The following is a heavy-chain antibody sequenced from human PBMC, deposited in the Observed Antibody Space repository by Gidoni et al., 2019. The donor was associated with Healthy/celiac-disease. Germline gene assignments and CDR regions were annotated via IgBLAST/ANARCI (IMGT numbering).Heavy chain of an antibody. CDR1: GFSFDDYT. D-gene: IGHD3-10*01. CDR3: AKDIRYGSGSDAFDI. Sequence: EVQLEESGGGLVQPGRSLRLSCAASGFSFDDYTMHWVRQDPGKGLEWVSGISWNSGNIGYADSVKGRFTISRNNAKNSLYLQMNSLRAEDTALYYCAKDIRYGSGSDAFDIWGQGTMVTVSS. CDR2: ISWNSGNI. J-gene: IGHJ3*02. V-gene: IGHV3-9*01.